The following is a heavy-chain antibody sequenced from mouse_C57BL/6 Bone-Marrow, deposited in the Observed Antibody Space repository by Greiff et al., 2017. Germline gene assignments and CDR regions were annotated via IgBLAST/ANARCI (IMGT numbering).Heavy chain of an antibody. CDR2: INPSNGGT. D-gene: IGHD2-12*01. J-gene: IGHJ3*01. Sequence: VQLQQPGTELVKPGASVKLSCKASGYTFPSSWMHWVKQRPGQGLEWIGNINPSNGGTNYNEKFKSKATLTVDKSSSTAYMQLSSLTSEDSAVYYCARGALRRGFPFAYWGQGTLVTVSA. CDR1: GYTFPSSW. V-gene: IGHV1-53*01. CDR3: ARGALRRGFPFAY.